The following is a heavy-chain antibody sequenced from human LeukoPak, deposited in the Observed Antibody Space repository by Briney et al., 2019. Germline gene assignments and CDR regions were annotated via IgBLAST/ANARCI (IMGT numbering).Heavy chain of an antibody. J-gene: IGHJ4*02. Sequence: GESLKTSCKGSGYSFTSYWIGWVRQMPGKGLEWMGIIYPGDSDTRYSPSFQGQVTISADKSISTAYLQWSSLKASDTAMYYCARDTYPRYSSSWTPFDYWGQGTLVTVSS. CDR2: IYPGDSDT. CDR3: ARDTYPRYSSSWTPFDY. CDR1: GYSFTSYW. D-gene: IGHD6-13*01. V-gene: IGHV5-51*01.